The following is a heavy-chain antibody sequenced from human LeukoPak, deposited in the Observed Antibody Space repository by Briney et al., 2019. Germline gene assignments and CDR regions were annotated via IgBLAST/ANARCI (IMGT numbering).Heavy chain of an antibody. CDR3: AKVGESGGVWKYYFDY. CDR1: GFTFSSYG. V-gene: IGHV3-33*06. CDR2: IWYDGSNK. Sequence: GGSLRLSCAASGFTFSSYGMHWVRQAPGKGLEWVAVIWYDGSNKYYADSVKGRFTISRDNSKNTLYLQMNSLRAEDTAVYYCAKVGESGGVWKYYFDYWGQGTLVTVSS. D-gene: IGHD2-8*02. J-gene: IGHJ4*02.